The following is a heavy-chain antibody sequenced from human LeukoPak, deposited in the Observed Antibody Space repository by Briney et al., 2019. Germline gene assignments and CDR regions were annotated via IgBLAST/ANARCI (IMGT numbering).Heavy chain of an antibody. V-gene: IGHV1-8*01. CDR2: INPVSGNA. D-gene: IGHD6-13*01. CDR1: GYTFTNFD. CDR3: ARVAAAGSLEYYYYYYGMDV. J-gene: IGHJ6*02. Sequence: ASVKVSCKASGYTFTNFDINWVRQAPGQGLEWMGWINPVSGNAGSAQKFQGRVTLTRDTSISTAYMELSSLRSDDTAVYYCARVAAAGSLEYYYYYYGMDVWGQGTTVTVSS.